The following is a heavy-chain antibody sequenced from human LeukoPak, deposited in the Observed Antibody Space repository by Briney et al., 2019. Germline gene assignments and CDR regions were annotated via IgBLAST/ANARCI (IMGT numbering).Heavy chain of an antibody. CDR1: GYTFTGYY. D-gene: IGHD3-3*01. V-gene: IGHV1-2*02. Sequence: ASVKVSCKASGYTFTGYYMHWVRQAPGQGLEWMGWINPNSGGTNYAQKFQGRVTMIRDTSISTAYMELSRLRSDDTAVYYCARDRAFGVVEPNYFDYWGQGTLVTVSS. CDR2: INPNSGGT. J-gene: IGHJ4*02. CDR3: ARDRAFGVVEPNYFDY.